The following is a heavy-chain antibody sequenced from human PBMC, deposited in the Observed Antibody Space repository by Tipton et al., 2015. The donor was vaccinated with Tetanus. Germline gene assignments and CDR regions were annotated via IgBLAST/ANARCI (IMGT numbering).Heavy chain of an antibody. V-gene: IGHV4-31*03. CDR1: GGSISSGGYY. J-gene: IGHJ5*02. CDR2: IYYSGST. CDR3: ARRSSSWYGLFDP. Sequence: TLSLTCTVSGGSISSGGYYWSWVRQHPGKGLEWIGYIYYSGSTYYNPSLKSRVTISVDTSKNQFSLKLSSVTAADTAVYYCARRSSSWYGLFDPWGQGTLVTVSS. D-gene: IGHD6-13*01.